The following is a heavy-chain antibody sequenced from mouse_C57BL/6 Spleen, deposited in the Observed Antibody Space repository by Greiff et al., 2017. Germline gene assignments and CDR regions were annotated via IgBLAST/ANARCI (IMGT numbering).Heavy chain of an antibody. CDR1: GYSFTGYY. CDR3: ARWGDSYWYFDV. J-gene: IGHJ1*03. Sequence: EVQLQQSGPELVKPGASVKISCKASGYSFTGYYMNWVKQSPEKSLEWIGEFNPSTGGTTYNQKFKAKATLTVDKSSSTAYMQLKSLTSEDSAVYYCARWGDSYWYFDVWGTGTTVTVSS. D-gene: IGHD2-13*01. V-gene: IGHV1-42*01. CDR2: FNPSTGGT.